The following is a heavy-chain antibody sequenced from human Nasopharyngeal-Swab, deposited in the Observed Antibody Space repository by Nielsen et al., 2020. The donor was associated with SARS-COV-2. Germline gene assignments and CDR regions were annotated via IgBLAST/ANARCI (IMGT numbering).Heavy chain of an antibody. CDR1: GFIFSASA. V-gene: IGHV3-73*01. Sequence: GESLKISCAASGFIFSASAMHWVRQAPGKGLEWLGRIGDKDHNYATTYGASVKGRFTISRDDSKNTAFLQMDSPKTEDTALYYCTTDFYFDYWGQGTLVTVSS. J-gene: IGHJ4*02. CDR2: IGDKDHNYAT. CDR3: TTDFYFDY.